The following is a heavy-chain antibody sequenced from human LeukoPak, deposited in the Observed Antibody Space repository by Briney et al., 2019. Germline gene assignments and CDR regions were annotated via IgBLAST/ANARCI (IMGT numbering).Heavy chain of an antibody. J-gene: IGHJ4*02. D-gene: IGHD3-10*01. CDR3: ARRYYYNLGSFPFDF. CDR1: GGPFSGYF. CDR2: IHNSGTT. Sequence: PSETLSLTCAVSGGPFSGYFWSWIRQPPGKGLEWIGEIHNSGTTNYNPSLNSRVTISEDTSKHQIYLNLRSVTAADTAVYYCARRYYYNLGSFPFDFWGQGTLVTVSS. V-gene: IGHV4-34*01.